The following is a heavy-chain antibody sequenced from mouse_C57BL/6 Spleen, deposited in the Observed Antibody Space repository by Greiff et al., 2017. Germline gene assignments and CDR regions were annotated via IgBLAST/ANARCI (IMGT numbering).Heavy chain of an antibody. Sequence: QVHVKQPGAELVKPGASVKLSCKASGYTFTSYWMHWVKQRPGRGLEWIGRIDPNSGGTKYNEKFKSKATLTVDKPSSTAYMQLSSLTSEDSAVYYCARYYGSSRYYFDYWGQGTTLTVSS. V-gene: IGHV1-72*01. CDR3: ARYYGSSRYYFDY. D-gene: IGHD1-1*01. CDR1: GYTFTSYW. CDR2: IDPNSGGT. J-gene: IGHJ2*01.